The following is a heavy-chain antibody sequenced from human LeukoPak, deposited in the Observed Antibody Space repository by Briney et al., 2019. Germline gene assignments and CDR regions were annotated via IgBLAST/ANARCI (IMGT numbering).Heavy chain of an antibody. V-gene: IGHV4-38-2*02. Sequence: SETLSLTCAVSGYSISSGYYWGWIRQPPGKGLECIGSIYHSGTTYYNPSLKSRVTISVDTSKNQFSLKLSSVTAAATAAYYCAREYYYDSSGYLYAFDIWGQVTMVTVSS. CDR1: GYSISSGYY. CDR2: IYHSGTT. J-gene: IGHJ3*02. D-gene: IGHD3-22*01. CDR3: AREYYYDSSGYLYAFDI.